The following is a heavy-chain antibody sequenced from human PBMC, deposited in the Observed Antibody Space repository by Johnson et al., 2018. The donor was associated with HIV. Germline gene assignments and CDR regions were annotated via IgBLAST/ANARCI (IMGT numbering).Heavy chain of an antibody. CDR1: GFTFSTYG. V-gene: IGHV3-20*04. CDR2: INWNGVST. CDR3: ARGFSSGYNDAFDI. J-gene: IGHJ3*02. D-gene: IGHD3-22*01. Sequence: VQLVESGGGVVQPGRSLRLSCAASGFTFSTYGMHWVRQAPGKGLEWVSGINWNGVSTDYVDSVKGRFTISRDNAKNSLYLQMNSLRAEDTALYYCARGFSSGYNDAFDIWGQGTMVTVSS.